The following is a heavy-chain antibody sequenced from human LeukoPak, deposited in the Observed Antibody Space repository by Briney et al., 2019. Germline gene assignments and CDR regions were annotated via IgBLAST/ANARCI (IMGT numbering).Heavy chain of an antibody. J-gene: IGHJ4*02. CDR3: ARDWGGSYGYFDY. CDR1: GFTFSSYA. CDR2: INWNGGST. D-gene: IGHD1-26*01. Sequence: GGSLRLSCAASGFTFSSYAMSWVRQAPGKGLEWVSGINWNGGSTGYADSVKGRFTISRDNAKNSLYLQMNSLRAEDTALYYCARDWGGSYGYFDYWGQGTLVTVSS. V-gene: IGHV3-20*04.